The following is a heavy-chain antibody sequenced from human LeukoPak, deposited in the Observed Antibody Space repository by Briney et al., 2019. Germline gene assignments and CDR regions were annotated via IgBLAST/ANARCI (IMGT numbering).Heavy chain of an antibody. CDR2: VKQDGSEK. J-gene: IGHJ4*02. CDR1: GFTFGNNW. CDR3: ARWGYVSGWYYLDS. D-gene: IGHD6-19*01. Sequence: PGGSLRLSCAASGFTFGNNWMAWVRQAPGKGLEWVANVKQDGSEKYYADSVKGRFTISRDNAKNSLFLQMSSLRGADTAVYHRARWGYVSGWYYLDSWGQGTLVTVSS. V-gene: IGHV3-7*01.